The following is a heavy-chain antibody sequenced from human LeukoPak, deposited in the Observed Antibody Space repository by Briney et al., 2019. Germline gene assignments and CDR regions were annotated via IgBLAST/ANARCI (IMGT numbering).Heavy chain of an antibody. J-gene: IGHJ4*02. Sequence: GGSLRLSCAASGFTFSSYWMSWVRQAPGKGLEWVANIKQDGSEKYYVDSVEGRFTISRDNAKNSLYLQMNSLRAEDTAVYYCARVWFGERTNYFDYWGQGTLVTVSS. CDR3: ARVWFGERTNYFDY. CDR2: IKQDGSEK. CDR1: GFTFSSYW. V-gene: IGHV3-7*01. D-gene: IGHD3-10*01.